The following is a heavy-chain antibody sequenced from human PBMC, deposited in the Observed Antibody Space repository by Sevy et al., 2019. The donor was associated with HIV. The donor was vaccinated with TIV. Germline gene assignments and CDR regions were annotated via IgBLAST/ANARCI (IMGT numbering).Heavy chain of an antibody. V-gene: IGHV3-21*01. Sequence: GGSLRLSCAASGFTFSSYTMNWVRQAPGKGLEWVSSISSSSSYIYYADSVKGRFTISRDNAKNSRYLQMNSLRAEDTAVYYCARLGGVADQGMDVWGQGTTVTVSS. CDR2: ISSSSSYI. CDR3: ARLGGVADQGMDV. D-gene: IGHD2-15*01. CDR1: GFTFSSYT. J-gene: IGHJ6*02.